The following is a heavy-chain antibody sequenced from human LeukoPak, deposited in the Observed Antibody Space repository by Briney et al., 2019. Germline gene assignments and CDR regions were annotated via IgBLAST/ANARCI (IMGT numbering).Heavy chain of an antibody. CDR3: ARATTLRFLEWLSFDAFDI. Sequence: ASVKVSCKASGYTFTGYYMHWVRQAPGQGLEWMGWINPNSGGTNYAQKFQGRVTITRDTSISTAYMELSRLRSDDTAVYYCARATTLRFLEWLSFDAFDIWGQGTMVTVSS. J-gene: IGHJ3*02. D-gene: IGHD3-3*01. CDR2: INPNSGGT. CDR1: GYTFTGYY. V-gene: IGHV1-2*02.